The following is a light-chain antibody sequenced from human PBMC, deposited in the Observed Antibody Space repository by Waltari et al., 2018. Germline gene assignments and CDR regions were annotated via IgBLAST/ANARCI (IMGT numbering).Light chain of an antibody. CDR3: QQTHSTPPT. CDR2: AVS. V-gene: IGKV1-39*01. J-gene: IGKJ1*01. CDR1: QNINIY. Sequence: DIQMTQSPSSLSASVGDGVTITCRASQNINIYLNWYHQKPEKAPKLLINAVSSLQGGVPTRFSGSGSGTEFTLTIRGLQPEDFGTYYYQQTHSTPPTFGQGTKVEIK.